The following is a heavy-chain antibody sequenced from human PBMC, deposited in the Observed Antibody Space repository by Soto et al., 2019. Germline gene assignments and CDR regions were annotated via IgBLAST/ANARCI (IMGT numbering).Heavy chain of an antibody. V-gene: IGHV3-33*01. J-gene: IGHJ6*02. D-gene: IGHD1-26*01. CDR2: IWYDGSND. Sequence: PGGSLRLSCAASGFTFSNYGMHWVRQAPGKGLEWVAIIWYDGSNDYYVDSVKGRFTISRDNSKNTLSLQMNSLRAEDTAVYYCARDRWEFQLFYYGLDVWGQATTVTVSS. CDR1: GFTFSNYG. CDR3: ARDRWEFQLFYYGLDV.